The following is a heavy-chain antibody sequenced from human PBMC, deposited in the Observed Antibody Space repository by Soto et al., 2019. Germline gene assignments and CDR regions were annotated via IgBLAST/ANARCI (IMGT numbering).Heavy chain of an antibody. D-gene: IGHD6-19*01. CDR1: GYTFTGYY. CDR3: ARSVEPREDYHYTGMAF. V-gene: IGHV1-2*04. CDR2: INPNSGGT. J-gene: IGHJ6*02. Sequence: ASVKVSCKASGYTFTGYYMHWVRQAPGQGLEWMGWINPNSGGTNYAQKFQGWVTMTRDTSISTAYMELSRLRSDDTAVYYCARSVEPREDYHYTGMAFWGQGTTVPVSS.